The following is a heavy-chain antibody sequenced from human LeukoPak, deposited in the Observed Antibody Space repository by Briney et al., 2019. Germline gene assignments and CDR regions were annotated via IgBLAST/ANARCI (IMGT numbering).Heavy chain of an antibody. Sequence: ASVKVSCKASGYTFTSYGISWVRQAPGQGLEWMGWISAYNGNTNYAQKLQGRVTMTTDTSTSTAYMELRSLRAEDTAVYYCARGGIVVAPAAITPFPEYYYYYGMDVWGQGTTVTVSS. D-gene: IGHD2-2*02. J-gene: IGHJ6*02. V-gene: IGHV1-18*01. CDR3: ARGGIVVAPAAITPFPEYYYYYGMDV. CDR1: GYTFTSYG. CDR2: ISAYNGNT.